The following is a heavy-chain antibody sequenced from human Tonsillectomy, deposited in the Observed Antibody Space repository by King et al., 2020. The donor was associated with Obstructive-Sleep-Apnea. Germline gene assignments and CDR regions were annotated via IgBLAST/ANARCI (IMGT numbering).Heavy chain of an antibody. V-gene: IGHV4-59*08. CDR1: GGSISSYY. CDR2: IYYSGST. D-gene: IGHD3-10*01. Sequence: QLQESGPGLVKPSETLSLTCTVSGGSISSYYWSWIRQPPGKGLEWIGYIYYSGSTNYNPSLKSRVTISVDTSKNQFSLKLSSVTAADTAVYYCARQGGLMVRGPLEPFDYWGQGTLVTVSS. CDR3: ARQGGLMVRGPLEPFDY. J-gene: IGHJ4*02.